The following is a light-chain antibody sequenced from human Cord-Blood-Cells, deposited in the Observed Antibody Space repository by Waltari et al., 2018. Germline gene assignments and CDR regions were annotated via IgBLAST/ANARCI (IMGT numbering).Light chain of an antibody. V-gene: IGKV4-1*01. Sequence: DIVMTQSPASLAVSVAERATNTCKDRQSVLYSSNNKNYLAWYQQKPGQPPKQLIYWASTRESGVPDRFSGSGSGTDFTLTISSLQAEDVAVYYCQQYYSTPLTFGGGTKVEIK. CDR2: WAS. CDR3: QQYYSTPLT. CDR1: QSVLYSSNNKNY. J-gene: IGKJ4*01.